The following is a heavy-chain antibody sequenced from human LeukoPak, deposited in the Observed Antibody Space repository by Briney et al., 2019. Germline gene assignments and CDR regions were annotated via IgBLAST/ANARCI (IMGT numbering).Heavy chain of an antibody. CDR2: IYPGDSET. J-gene: IGHJ5*02. D-gene: IGHD3-3*01. CDR3: ARSSVNWFDP. V-gene: IGHV5-51*01. Sequence: GESLKISCKGSGYSFTNYWIGWVRQMPGKGLEWMGIIYPGDSETRYSPSFQGQVTISADKSISTAYLQWSSLKASDSAMYYCARSSVNWFDPWGQGTLVTVSS. CDR1: GYSFTNYW.